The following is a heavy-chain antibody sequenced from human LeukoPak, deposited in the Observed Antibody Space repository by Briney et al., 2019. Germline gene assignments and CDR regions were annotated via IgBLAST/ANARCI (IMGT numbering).Heavy chain of an antibody. CDR2: IYTSGST. Sequence: SETLSLTCTVSGGSISNYYWSWIRQPAGKGLGWIGRIYTSGSTNYNPSLKSRVTISVDTSKNQFSLKLSSVTAADTAVYYCARSHCSSTSCPIDYWGQGTLVTVSS. J-gene: IGHJ4*02. V-gene: IGHV4-4*07. CDR1: GGSISNYY. CDR3: ARSHCSSTSCPIDY. D-gene: IGHD2-2*01.